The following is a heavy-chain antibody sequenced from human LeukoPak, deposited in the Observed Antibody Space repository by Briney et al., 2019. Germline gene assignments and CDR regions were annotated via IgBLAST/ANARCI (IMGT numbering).Heavy chain of an antibody. V-gene: IGHV3-74*01. CDR1: GFTFSNYW. J-gene: IGHJ6*02. CDR3: IRGSNAWNGMDV. CDR2: IDNDGPFT. Sequence: GGSLRLSCSASGFTFSNYWMHWARRAPGKGLVWVTRIDNDGPFTNYADSVKGRFTISRDNAKNTLYMQMNGLRVEDTAVYYCIRGSNAWNGMDVWGQGTTVTVSS. D-gene: IGHD6-19*01.